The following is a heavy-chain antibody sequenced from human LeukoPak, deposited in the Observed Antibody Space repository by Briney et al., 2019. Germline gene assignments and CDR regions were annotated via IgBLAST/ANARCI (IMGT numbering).Heavy chain of an antibody. Sequence: SETLSLTCNVSGGSINRSSFYWGWIRQPPGNGLEWIANIYYSGTTYYNPSLKSRVTMSVDTSKNQFSLKLSSVTAADTAVYYCARADARTFDYWGQGTLVTVSS. J-gene: IGHJ4*02. V-gene: IGHV4-39*07. CDR1: GGSINRSSFY. CDR2: IYYSGTT. CDR3: ARADARTFDY.